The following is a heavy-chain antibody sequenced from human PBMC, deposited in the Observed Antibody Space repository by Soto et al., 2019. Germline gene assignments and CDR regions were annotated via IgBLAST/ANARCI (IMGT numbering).Heavy chain of an antibody. J-gene: IGHJ6*02. CDR2: IYPGDSDT. CDR3: GRSHGMDG. CDR1: GYSFTSSW. Sequence: GESLKISCQGSGYSFTSSWIGWVRQMPGKGLEWLGLIYPGDSDTRYSPSFQGQVTISVDKYIRTAYLQWSSLKASDTAIYYCGRSHGMDGWGQGTTVTVS. V-gene: IGHV5-51*01.